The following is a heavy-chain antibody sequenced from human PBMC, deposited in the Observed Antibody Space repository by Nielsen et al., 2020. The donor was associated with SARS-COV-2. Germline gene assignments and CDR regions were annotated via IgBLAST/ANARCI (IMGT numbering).Heavy chain of an antibody. D-gene: IGHD2-21*02. CDR2: IYDSGNT. V-gene: IGHV4-59*13. CDR1: GGAISSYY. Sequence: SETLSLTCTVSGGAISSYYWTWIRQPPEKGLEWIAYIYDSGNTNYNPSLKSRVTISVDTSRNQFSLKLTSVTAADTAVYYCARGGDEGLALWGQGTLVTVSS. J-gene: IGHJ4*02. CDR3: ARGGDEGLAL.